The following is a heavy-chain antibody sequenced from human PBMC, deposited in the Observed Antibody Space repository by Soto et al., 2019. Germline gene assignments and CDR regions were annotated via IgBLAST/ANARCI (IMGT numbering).Heavy chain of an antibody. CDR2: IIPIFGTA. V-gene: IGHV1-69*12. J-gene: IGHJ3*02. CDR1: GGTFSSYA. D-gene: IGHD6-13*01. CDR3: ARELIAAAGTAGTVAFDI. Sequence: QVQLVQSGAEVKKPGSSVKVSCKASGGTFSSYAISWVRQAPGQGLEWMGGIIPIFGTANYAQKFQGRVTMPADESTSTAYMELSSLRSEDTAVYYCARELIAAAGTAGTVAFDIWGQGTMVTVSS.